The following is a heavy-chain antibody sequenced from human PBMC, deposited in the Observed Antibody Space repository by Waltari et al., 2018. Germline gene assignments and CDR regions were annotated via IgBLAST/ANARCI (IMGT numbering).Heavy chain of an antibody. D-gene: IGHD2-15*01. CDR2: INPNSGDT. V-gene: IGHV1-2*02. J-gene: IGHJ5*02. CDR1: GYTFTGYY. Sequence: QVQLVQSGAEVKKPGASVKVSCKASGYTFTGYYMHWVRQAPGQGLEWMGWINPNSGDTNYAQKFQGRVTMTRDTSISTAYMELSRLRSDDTAVYYCARDRVVVPGGFDPWGQGTLVTVSS. CDR3: ARDRVVVPGGFDP.